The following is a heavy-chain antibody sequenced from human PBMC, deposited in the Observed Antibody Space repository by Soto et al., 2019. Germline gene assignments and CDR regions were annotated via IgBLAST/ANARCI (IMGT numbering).Heavy chain of an antibody. CDR3: ARGPGMITFARGAFDI. Sequence: QVQLQESGPGLVKPSETLSLTCTVSGGSVSSGSYYWSWIRQPPGKGLEWIGYIYYSGSTNYNPSIKSRVTISVDTSKNQFSLKLSSVTAADTAVYYCARGPGMITFARGAFDIWGQGTMVTVSS. J-gene: IGHJ3*02. CDR2: IYYSGST. D-gene: IGHD3-16*01. V-gene: IGHV4-61*01. CDR1: GGSVSSGSYY.